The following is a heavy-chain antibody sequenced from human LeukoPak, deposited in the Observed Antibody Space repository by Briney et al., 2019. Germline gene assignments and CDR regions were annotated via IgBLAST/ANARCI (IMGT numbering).Heavy chain of an antibody. J-gene: IGHJ4*02. Sequence: ASVKVSCKVSGYTLTELSMHWVRQAPGQGLEWMGWISAYNGNTNYAQKLQGRVTMTTDTSTSTAYMELRSLRSDDTAVYYCARVQFRTLLDYFDYWGQGTLVTVSS. CDR3: ARVQFRTLLDYFDY. V-gene: IGHV1-18*01. CDR2: ISAYNGNT. D-gene: IGHD1/OR15-1a*01. CDR1: GYTLTELS.